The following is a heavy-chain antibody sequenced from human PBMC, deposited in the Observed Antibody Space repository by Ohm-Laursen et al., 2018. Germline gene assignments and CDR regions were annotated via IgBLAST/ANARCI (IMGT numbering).Heavy chain of an antibody. Sequence: SLRLSCSASGFTFDDYAMHWVRQAPGKGLEWVSGISWNSGGIGYADSVKGRFTISRDNAKNSLYLQMNSLRAEDTALYYCAKPVAGNYYAPFDYWGQGTLVTVSS. CDR1: GFTFDDYA. CDR2: ISWNSGGI. CDR3: AKPVAGNYYAPFDY. J-gene: IGHJ4*02. V-gene: IGHV3-9*01. D-gene: IGHD1-26*01.